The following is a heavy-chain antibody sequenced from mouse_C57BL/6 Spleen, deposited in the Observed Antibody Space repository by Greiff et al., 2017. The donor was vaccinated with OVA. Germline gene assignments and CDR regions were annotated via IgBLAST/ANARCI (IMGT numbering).Heavy chain of an antibody. J-gene: IGHJ2*01. Sequence: EVQVVESGGGLVKPGGSLKLSCAASGFTFSDYRMHWVRQAPEKGLEWVAYISSGSSTIYYADTVKGRFTISRDNAKNTLFLQMTSLRSEDTAMYYCARNYYGPYYFDYWGQGTTLTVSS. CDR2: ISSGSSTI. D-gene: IGHD1-1*01. CDR3: ARNYYGPYYFDY. CDR1: GFTFSDYR. V-gene: IGHV5-17*01.